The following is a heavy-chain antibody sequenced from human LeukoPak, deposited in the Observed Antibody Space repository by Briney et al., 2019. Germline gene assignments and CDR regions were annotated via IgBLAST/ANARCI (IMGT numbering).Heavy chain of an antibody. D-gene: IGHD3-22*01. CDR2: IYYSGST. V-gene: IGHV4-31*03. CDR3: AREDYYDRSFGY. Sequence: PSQTLSLTCTVSGGSISSGGYYWSWIRQHPGKGLEWIGYIYYSGSTYYSPSLKSRVTISVDTSKNQFSLKLSSVTAADTAVYYCAREDYYDRSFGYWGQGTLVTVSS. CDR1: GGSISSGGYY. J-gene: IGHJ4*02.